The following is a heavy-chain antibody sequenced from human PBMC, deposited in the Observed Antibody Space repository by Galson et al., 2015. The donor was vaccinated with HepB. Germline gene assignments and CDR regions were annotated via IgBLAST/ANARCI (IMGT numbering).Heavy chain of an antibody. CDR1: GFTFSSYA. V-gene: IGHV3-23*01. Sequence: SLRLSCAASGFTFSSYAMSWVRQAPGKGLEWVSAISGSGGSTYYADSVKGRFTISRDNSRNTLYLQMNSLRAEDTAVYYCAKASQKLQYQLLLRSAEYFQHWGQGTVVTVSS. CDR2: ISGSGGST. J-gene: IGHJ1*01. CDR3: AKASQKLQYQLLLRSAEYFQH. D-gene: IGHD2-2*01.